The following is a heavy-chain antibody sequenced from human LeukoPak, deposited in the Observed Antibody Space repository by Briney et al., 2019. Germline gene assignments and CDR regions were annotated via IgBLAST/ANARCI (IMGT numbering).Heavy chain of an antibody. D-gene: IGHD3-3*01. Sequence: SVTVSCKASGFTLTSSAMQWVRQARGQRLEWIGWIVVGSGNTNYAQKFQERGTITRDMSTSTAYMELSSLRSEDTAVYYCAATGPEWLLIAYVWGQGTLVTVSS. CDR1: GFTLTSSA. J-gene: IGHJ4*02. CDR3: AATGPEWLLIAYV. CDR2: IVVGSGNT. V-gene: IGHV1-58*02.